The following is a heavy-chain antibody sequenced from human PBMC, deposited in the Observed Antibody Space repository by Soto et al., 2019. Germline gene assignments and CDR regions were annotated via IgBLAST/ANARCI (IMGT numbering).Heavy chain of an antibody. V-gene: IGHV3-30*18. J-gene: IGHJ4*02. CDR2: ISYDGSNK. D-gene: IGHD1-26*01. CDR3: AKDQLGGELPLTLTLGLCFDY. Sequence: QVQLVESGGGVVQPGRSLRLSCAASGFTFSSYGMHWVRQAPGKGLEWVAVISYDGSNKYYADSVKGRFTISRDNSKNTLYLQMNRLRAEDTAVYYCAKDQLGGELPLTLTLGLCFDYWGQGTLVTVSS. CDR1: GFTFSSYG.